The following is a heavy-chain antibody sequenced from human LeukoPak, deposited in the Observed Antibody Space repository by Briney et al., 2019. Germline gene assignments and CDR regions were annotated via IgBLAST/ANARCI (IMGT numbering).Heavy chain of an antibody. CDR3: ARDSAYYYDSSGYHGGFDY. D-gene: IGHD3-22*01. CDR1: GGSISGYY. V-gene: IGHV4-59*01. Sequence: SETLSLTCTVSGGSISGYYWSWIRQPPGKGLEWIGYIYYSGSTNYNPSLKSRVTISVDTSKNQFSLKLSSVTAADTAVYYCARDSAYYYDSSGYHGGFDYWGQGTLVTVSS. CDR2: IYYSGST. J-gene: IGHJ4*02.